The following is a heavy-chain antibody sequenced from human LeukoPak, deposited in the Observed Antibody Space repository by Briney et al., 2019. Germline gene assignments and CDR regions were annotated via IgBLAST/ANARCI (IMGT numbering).Heavy chain of an antibody. CDR1: GFTFSSYS. Sequence: PGGSLRLSCAASGFTFSSYSMNWVRQAPGKGLEWVSYISSSSSTIYYADSVKDRFTISRDNAKNSLYLQMNSLRAEDTAVYYCARESQGALDAFDIWGQGTMVTVSS. D-gene: IGHD1-26*01. CDR2: ISSSSSTI. V-gene: IGHV3-48*04. CDR3: ARESQGALDAFDI. J-gene: IGHJ3*02.